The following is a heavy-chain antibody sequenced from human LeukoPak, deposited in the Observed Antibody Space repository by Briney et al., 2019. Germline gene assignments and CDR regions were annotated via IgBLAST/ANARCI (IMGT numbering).Heavy chain of an antibody. V-gene: IGHV4-38-2*01. CDR1: GYSISSDNY. CDR3: ARAPRDSSSSNYMRRFDY. Sequence: PSETLSLTSAVSGYSISSDNYWVWIRQPPGQGLEWTGGIYHSGSTYYNPSLKSRVTMSVDTSKNQFSLKLSSGTAAETAVYYCARAPRDSSSSNYMRRFDYWGQGTLVTVSS. J-gene: IGHJ4*02. CDR2: IYHSGST. D-gene: IGHD3-22*01.